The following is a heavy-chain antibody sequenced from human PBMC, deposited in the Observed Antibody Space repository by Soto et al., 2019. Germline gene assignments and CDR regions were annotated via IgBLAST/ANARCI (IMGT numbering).Heavy chain of an antibody. Sequence: QVQLVQSGAEVKKPGSSVKVSCKASGGTFSSYAISWVRQAPGQGLEWMGGIIPISGTANYAQKFQGRVTITAVESTSTAYMELSSLRSEDTAVYYCARSQGSSTSLEIYYYYYYGMDDWGQGTTVTVSS. J-gene: IGHJ6*02. V-gene: IGHV1-69*01. CDR2: IIPISGTA. CDR3: ARSQGSSTSLEIYYYYYYGMDD. D-gene: IGHD2-2*01. CDR1: GGTFSSYA.